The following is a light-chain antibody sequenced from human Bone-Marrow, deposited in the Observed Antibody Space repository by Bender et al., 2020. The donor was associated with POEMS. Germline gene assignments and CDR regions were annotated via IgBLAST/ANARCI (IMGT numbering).Light chain of an antibody. CDR2: EVT. Sequence: QSALTQPASVSGSPGQAITISCGGSSSDVGGYNYVSWYQHHPGKAPKLMIYEVTARPSGVPDRFSGSKSGNTASLTISGLQAEDEADYYCSSYAATNNLLFGGGTKLTVL. CDR1: SSDVGGYNY. V-gene: IGLV2-8*01. J-gene: IGLJ2*01. CDR3: SSYAATNNLL.